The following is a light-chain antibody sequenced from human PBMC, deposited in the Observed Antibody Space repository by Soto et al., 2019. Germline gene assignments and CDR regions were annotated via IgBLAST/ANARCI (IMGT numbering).Light chain of an antibody. CDR2: EVV. V-gene: IGLV2-8*01. CDR3: KSYAGSNTYV. J-gene: IGLJ1*01. Sequence: QSALTQPPSASGSPGQSVTISCTGTKNDIGVYDFVSWYQHHPGKAPRLIIYEVVQRPSGVPDRFSGSKSGNTASLTVSGLKAADEADYFCKSYAGSNTYVVGSGTKVTVL. CDR1: KNDIGVYDF.